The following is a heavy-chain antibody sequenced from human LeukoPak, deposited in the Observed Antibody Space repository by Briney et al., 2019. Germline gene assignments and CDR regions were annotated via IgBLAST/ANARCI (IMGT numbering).Heavy chain of an antibody. V-gene: IGHV1-18*04. CDR3: ARGEFYYDL. D-gene: IGHD3-16*01. J-gene: IGHJ4*02. CDR1: GYIFTSNS. Sequence: APVKVSCKPSGYIFTSNSITWVRQASGQQLEWMGWISTFNGYTKYAQNLQGRITMTRDTSTRTVYVEMRNLRSDDTAVYFCARGEFYYDLWGQGTLVTVSS. CDR2: ISTFNGYT.